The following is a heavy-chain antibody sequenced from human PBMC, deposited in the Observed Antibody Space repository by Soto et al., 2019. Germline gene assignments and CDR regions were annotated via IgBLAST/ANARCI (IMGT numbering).Heavy chain of an antibody. CDR2: ISDSSSTI. V-gene: IGHV3-48*01. D-gene: IGHD2-8*01. CDR1: GFTFSRHS. CDR3: ARDRKDIVVMGFD. Sequence: GGSLRLSCAASGFTFSRHSMNWVRQAPGKGLEWVSYISDSSSTIYYADSVKGRFTISRDDAKNSLYLQMNSLRAEDTAVYYCARDRKDIVVMGFDWGQGTLVTVSS. J-gene: IGHJ4*02.